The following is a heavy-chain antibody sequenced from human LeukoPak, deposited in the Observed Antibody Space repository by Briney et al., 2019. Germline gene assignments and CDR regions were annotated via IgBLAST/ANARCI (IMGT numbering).Heavy chain of an antibody. J-gene: IGHJ4*02. CDR2: VNPSGGST. D-gene: IGHD6-6*01. V-gene: IGHV1-46*01. Sequence: ASVKVSCKASGYIFTSHYIHWVRQAPGHGLECMGMVNPSGGSTSYTQKFQGRVTMTGDTSMSTVYLELSSLRSEDTAVYYCARAYSISSPFDYWGQGTLVTVSS. CDR3: ARAYSISSPFDY. CDR1: GYIFTSHY.